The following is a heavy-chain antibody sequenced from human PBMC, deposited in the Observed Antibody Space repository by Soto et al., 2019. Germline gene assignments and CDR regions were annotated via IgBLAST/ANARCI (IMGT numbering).Heavy chain of an antibody. Sequence: GGSLRLSCAASGFTFDDYAMHWVRQAPGKGLEWVSGISWNSGSIGYADSVKGRFTISRDNAKNSLYLQMNSLRAEDTALYYCAKGTRSSGSFDYWGQGTLVTVSS. CDR2: ISWNSGSI. J-gene: IGHJ4*02. D-gene: IGHD3-22*01. V-gene: IGHV3-9*01. CDR3: AKGTRSSGSFDY. CDR1: GFTFDDYA.